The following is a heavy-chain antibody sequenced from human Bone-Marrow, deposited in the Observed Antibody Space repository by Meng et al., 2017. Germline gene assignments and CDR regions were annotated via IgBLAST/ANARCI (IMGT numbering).Heavy chain of an antibody. J-gene: IGHJ4*02. CDR2: INSDGSST. V-gene: IGHV3-74*01. CDR3: ARDPSGSYYTLFDY. D-gene: IGHD1-26*01. CDR1: RFTFSSYW. Sequence: GESLKISCAASRFTFSSYWMHWVRQAPGKGLVWVSRINSDGSSTSYADSVKGRFTISRDNAKNTLYLQMNSLRAEDTAVYYCARDPSGSYYTLFDYWGQGTLVTVSS.